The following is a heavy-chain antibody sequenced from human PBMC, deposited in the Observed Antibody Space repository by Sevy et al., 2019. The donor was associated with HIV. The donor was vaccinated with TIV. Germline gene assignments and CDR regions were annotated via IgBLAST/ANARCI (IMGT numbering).Heavy chain of an antibody. Sequence: GGSLRLSCAASGFTFSSYSMNWVRQAPGKGLEWVSYISSSSSTIYYADSVKGRFTISRDNAKNSLYLQMNSQRDEDTAVYYCARAGLSGSYNNYFDYWGQGTLVTVSS. D-gene: IGHD3-10*01. V-gene: IGHV3-48*02. CDR2: ISSSSSTI. J-gene: IGHJ4*02. CDR3: ARAGLSGSYNNYFDY. CDR1: GFTFSSYS.